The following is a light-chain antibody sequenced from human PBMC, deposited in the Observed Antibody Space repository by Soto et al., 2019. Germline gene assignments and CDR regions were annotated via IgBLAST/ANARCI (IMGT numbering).Light chain of an antibody. CDR3: QQYGGSPLT. CDR1: QSVTGTY. CDR2: GAS. Sequence: EIVLTQSPGTLSLCPGERATLSCRASQSVTGTYLAWYQQKPGQAPRLLIYGASNRATGIPDRFTGSGSGTDFTLTISRLEPEDFAVYYCQQYGGSPLTFGGGTKVEIK. V-gene: IGKV3-20*01. J-gene: IGKJ4*01.